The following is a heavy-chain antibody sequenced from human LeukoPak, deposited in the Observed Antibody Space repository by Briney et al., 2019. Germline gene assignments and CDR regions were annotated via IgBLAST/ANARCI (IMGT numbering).Heavy chain of an antibody. J-gene: IGHJ4*02. V-gene: IGHV3-9*01. Sequence: PGGSLRLSCAASGFTFEDYAMHWVRQAPGKGLEWVSGISWHSGNIGYADSMQGRFTISRDNAQNSLYLQMNSLKVEDTAVYYCARDLFYGSGSPHLDCWGQGTLVTVSS. CDR1: GFTFEDYA. CDR2: ISWHSGNI. D-gene: IGHD3-10*01. CDR3: ARDLFYGSGSPHLDC.